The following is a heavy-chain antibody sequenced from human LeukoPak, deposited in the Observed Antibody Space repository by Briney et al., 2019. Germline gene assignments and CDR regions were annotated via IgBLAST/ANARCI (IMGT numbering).Heavy chain of an antibody. J-gene: IGHJ6*03. V-gene: IGHV3-21*01. CDR2: ISSSSSYI. CDR1: GFTFSSYS. Sequence: GGSLRLSCAASGFTFSSYSMNWVRQAPGKGLEWISSISSSSSYIYYADSVKGRFTISRDNAENSLYLQMNSLRADDTAVYYCAREYYFYHMGGWGKGTTVTVSS. CDR3: AREYYFYHMGG.